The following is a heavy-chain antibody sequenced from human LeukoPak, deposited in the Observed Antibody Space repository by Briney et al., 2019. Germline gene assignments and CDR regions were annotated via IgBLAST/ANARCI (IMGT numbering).Heavy chain of an antibody. J-gene: IGHJ4*02. CDR3: ARGDENYYGSGSQDY. Sequence: GGSLRLSCAASGFTFRSHWMNWVRQAPGKGLEWVANIKHGGSEKYYVDSVKGRFTISRDNAKNSLYLQMNSLRAEDTAVYYCARGDENYYGSGSQDYWGQGTLVSVSS. D-gene: IGHD3-10*01. CDR1: GFTFRSHW. CDR2: IKHGGSEK. V-gene: IGHV3-7*01.